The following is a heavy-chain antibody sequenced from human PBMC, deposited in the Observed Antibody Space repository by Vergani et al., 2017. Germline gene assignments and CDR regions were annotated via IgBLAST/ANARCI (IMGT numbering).Heavy chain of an antibody. CDR3: ARDRYYDSSGMDY. J-gene: IGHJ4*02. V-gene: IGHV4-30-4*01. CDR1: GGSISSGDYY. Sequence: QVQLQESGPGLVKPSQTLSLTCTVSGGSISSGDYYCSWIRQPPGKGLEWIGYIYYSGSTYYNPSLKSRGTISVDTSKNQFSLKLSAVTAADTAVYYCARDRYYDSSGMDYWGQGTLVTVSS. CDR2: IYYSGST. D-gene: IGHD3-22*01.